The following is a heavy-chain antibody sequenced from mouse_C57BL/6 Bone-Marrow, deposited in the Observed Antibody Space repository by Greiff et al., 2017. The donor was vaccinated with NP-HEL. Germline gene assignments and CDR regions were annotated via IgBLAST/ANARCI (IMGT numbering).Heavy chain of an antibody. V-gene: IGHV1-39*01. J-gene: IGHJ1*03. CDR3: AGIYYGKGDWYFDV. CDR2: INPNYGTT. CDR1: GYSFTDYN. D-gene: IGHD2-1*01. Sequence: EVQLVESGPELVKPGASVKISCKASGYSFTDYNMNWVKQSNGKSLEWIGVINPNYGTTSYNQKFKGKATLTVDQSSSTAYMQRNSLTSEDSAVYYCAGIYYGKGDWYFDVWGTGTTVTVSS.